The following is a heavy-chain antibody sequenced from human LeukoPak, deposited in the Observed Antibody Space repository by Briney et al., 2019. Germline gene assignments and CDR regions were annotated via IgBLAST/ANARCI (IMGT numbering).Heavy chain of an antibody. J-gene: IGHJ6*02. Sequence: SETLCLTCTVSGGSISSGGYYWSWIRPHPGKGLEWIGYIYYSGSTYYNPSLKSRVTISVDTSKNQFSLKLSSVTAADTAVYYCARSEGRITMVRGVSGGMDVWGQGTTVTVSS. V-gene: IGHV4-31*03. CDR1: GGSISSGGYY. CDR3: ARSEGRITMVRGVSGGMDV. D-gene: IGHD3-10*01. CDR2: IYYSGST.